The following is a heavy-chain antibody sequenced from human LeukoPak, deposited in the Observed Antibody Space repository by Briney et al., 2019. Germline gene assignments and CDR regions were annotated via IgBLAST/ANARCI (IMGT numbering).Heavy chain of an antibody. CDR1: GGSFSGYY. CDR3: ARDPSAYGGNSEGYGMDV. D-gene: IGHD4-23*01. J-gene: IGHJ6*02. CDR2: INHSGST. Sequence: SETLSLTCAVYGGSFSGYYWSWIRQPPGKGLEWIGEINHSGSTNYNPSLKSRVTISVDTSKNQFSLKLSSVTAADTAVYYCARDPSAYGGNSEGYGMDVWGQGTTVTVSS. V-gene: IGHV4-34*01.